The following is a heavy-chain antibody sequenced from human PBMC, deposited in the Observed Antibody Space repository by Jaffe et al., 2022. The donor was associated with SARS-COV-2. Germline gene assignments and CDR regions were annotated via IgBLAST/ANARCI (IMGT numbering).Heavy chain of an antibody. V-gene: IGHV4-59*08. D-gene: IGHD6-13*01. CDR1: GGSISSYY. Sequence: QVQLQESGPGLVKPSETLSLTCTVSGGSISSYYWSWIRQPPGKGLEWIGYIYYSGSTNYNPSLKSRVTISVDTSKNQFSLKLSSVTAADTAVYYCARFVAAAGPDTFDYWGQGTLVTVSS. CDR3: ARFVAAAGPDTFDY. CDR2: IYYSGST. J-gene: IGHJ4*02.